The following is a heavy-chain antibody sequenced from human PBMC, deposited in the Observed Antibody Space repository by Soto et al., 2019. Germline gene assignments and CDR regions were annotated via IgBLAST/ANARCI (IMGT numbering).Heavy chain of an antibody. CDR3: ARDGDAMVRGVIEA. CDR1: GGTFSSYT. CDR2: IIPILGIA. J-gene: IGHJ5*02. V-gene: IGHV1-69*04. D-gene: IGHD3-10*01. Sequence: SVKVSCKASGGTFSSYTISWVRQAPGQGLEWMGRIIPILGIANYAQKFQGRVTITADKSTSTAYMELSSLRSEDTAVYYCARDGDAMVRGVIEAWGQGTPVTVSS.